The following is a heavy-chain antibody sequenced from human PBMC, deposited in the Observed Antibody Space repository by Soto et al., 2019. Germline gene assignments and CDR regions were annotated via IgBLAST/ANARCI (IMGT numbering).Heavy chain of an antibody. J-gene: IGHJ4*02. CDR2: ISSSSSTI. Sequence: GGSLRLSCAASAFTFSTYNMNWVRQAPGKGLEWVSYISSSSSTIHYADSVKGRFTISRDNAKNSLYLQMNSLRAEDTAVYYCARDDYPYYDDSSGYHFDYWGQGTLVTVSS. D-gene: IGHD3-22*01. V-gene: IGHV3-48*01. CDR1: AFTFSTYN. CDR3: ARDDYPYYDDSSGYHFDY.